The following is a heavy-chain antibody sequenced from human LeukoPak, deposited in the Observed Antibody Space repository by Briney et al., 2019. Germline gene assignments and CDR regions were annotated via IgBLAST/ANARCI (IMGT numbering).Heavy chain of an antibody. CDR2: INSDGSST. D-gene: IGHD3-10*01. CDR3: ARALHYYGSGSYYTGDAFDI. V-gene: IGHV3-74*01. CDR1: GFTFSSYW. Sequence: GGSLRLSCAASGFTFSSYWMHWVRQAPGKGLVWVSRINSDGSSTIYADSVKGRFTISRDNAKNTLYLQMNSLRAEDTAVYYCARALHYYGSGSYYTGDAFDIWGQGTMVTVSS. J-gene: IGHJ3*02.